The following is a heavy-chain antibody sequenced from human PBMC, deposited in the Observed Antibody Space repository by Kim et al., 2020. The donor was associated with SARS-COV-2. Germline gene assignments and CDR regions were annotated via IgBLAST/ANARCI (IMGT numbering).Heavy chain of an antibody. CDR2: T. D-gene: IGHD4-17*01. CDR3: ARGSYGNWFDP. Sequence: TNYSPSFQGHVTISADKSISTAYLQWSSLKASDTAMYYCARGSYGNWFDPWGQGTLVTVSS. J-gene: IGHJ5*02. V-gene: IGHV5-10-1*01.